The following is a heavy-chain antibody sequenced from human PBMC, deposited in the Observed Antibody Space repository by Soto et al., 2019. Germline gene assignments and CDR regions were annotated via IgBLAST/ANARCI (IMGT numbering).Heavy chain of an antibody. CDR2: INPKSGGT. Sequence: ASVKVSCKASGYSFTDYHIHWVRQAPGQGLEWLGRINPKSGGTSTAQKLQGWVTMTTDTSISTASMELTRLTSDNTAIYYCARGDSTDCSNGVCSFFYNHDMDVWGQGTTVTVSS. V-gene: IGHV1-2*04. D-gene: IGHD2-8*01. CDR3: ARGDSTDCSNGVCSFFYNHDMDV. CDR1: GYSFTDYH. J-gene: IGHJ6*02.